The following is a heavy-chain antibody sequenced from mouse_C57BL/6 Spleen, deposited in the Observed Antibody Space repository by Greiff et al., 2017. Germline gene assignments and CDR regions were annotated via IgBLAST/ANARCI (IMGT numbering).Heavy chain of an antibody. D-gene: IGHD1-1*01. CDR3: ARWAVVAHFDY. V-gene: IGHV1-69*01. J-gene: IGHJ2*01. CDR2: TEHSTSST. CDR1: GYTFTSYW. Sequence: VQLQQPGAELVMPGASVKLSCKANGYTFTSYWMHWVKQRPGQGLEWLGETEHSTSSTNYNQKFKGKSTLTVDKSSSTAYMQLSSLTSEDSAVYYCARWAVVAHFDYWGQGTTLTVSS.